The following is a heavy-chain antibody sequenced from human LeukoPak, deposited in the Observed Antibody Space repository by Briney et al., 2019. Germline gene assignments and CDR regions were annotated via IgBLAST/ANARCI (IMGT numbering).Heavy chain of an antibody. CDR2: INPKNGGT. CDR3: ARGGLPASFDY. D-gene: IGHD2-21*01. Sequence: ASVKVSCKASGYTFTVYYIHWVRRAPGQGLEWMGWINPKNGGTKYAQNFQGRVTMTRDTSISTGYMELSRLTSDDTAVYSCARGGLPASFDYWGLGTLVTVSS. V-gene: IGHV1-2*02. CDR1: GYTFTVYY. J-gene: IGHJ4*02.